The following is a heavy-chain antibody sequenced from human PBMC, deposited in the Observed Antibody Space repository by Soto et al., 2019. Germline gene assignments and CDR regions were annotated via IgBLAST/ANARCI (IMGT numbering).Heavy chain of an antibody. D-gene: IGHD6-13*01. J-gene: IGHJ4*02. CDR2: IYYSGST. V-gene: IGHV4-39*01. CDR3: ARRSSSWYYFDY. Sequence: PSETLSLTCTVSGGSISSSSYYWGWIRQPPGKGLEWIGSIYYSGSTYYNPSRKSRVTISVDTSKNQFSLKLSSVTAADTAVFYCARRSSSWYYFDYWGQGTLVTVSS. CDR1: GGSISSSSYY.